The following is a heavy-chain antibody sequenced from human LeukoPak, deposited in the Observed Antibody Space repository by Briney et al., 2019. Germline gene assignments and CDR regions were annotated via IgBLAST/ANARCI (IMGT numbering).Heavy chain of an antibody. V-gene: IGHV1-2*02. CDR3: ARETLYYDFWSGYYRAPPYYYMDV. Sequence: GASVKVSCKASGYTFTGYYMHWVRQAPGQGLEWMEWINPNSGGTNYAQKFQGRVTMTRDTSISTAYMELSRLRSDDTAVYYCARETLYYDFWSGYYRAPPYYYMDVWGKGTTVTVSS. D-gene: IGHD3-3*01. CDR2: INPNSGGT. CDR1: GYTFTGYY. J-gene: IGHJ6*03.